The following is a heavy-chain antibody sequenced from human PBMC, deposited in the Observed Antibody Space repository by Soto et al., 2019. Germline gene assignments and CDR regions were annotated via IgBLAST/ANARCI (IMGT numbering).Heavy chain of an antibody. J-gene: IGHJ5*01. Sequence: GESLKISGKGSGYDFSGYWIGWVRQRPGMGLEWMGIVYPGDSETAYTPSFQGQVTISVDKSINTAYLQWSNLRASDTATYYCARDTYDNPDFWGHGTRVTVSS. CDR3: ARDTYDNPDF. D-gene: IGHD3-22*01. CDR1: GYDFSGYW. V-gene: IGHV5-51*01. CDR2: VYPGDSET.